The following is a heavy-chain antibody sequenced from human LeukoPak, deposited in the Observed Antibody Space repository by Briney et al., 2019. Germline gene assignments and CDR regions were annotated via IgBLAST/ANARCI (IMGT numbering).Heavy chain of an antibody. J-gene: IGHJ4*02. Sequence: PGGSLRLSCSASGFTFSSSWMHWVRQAPGKGLVWVSRINNDGDNRNYADSVKDRFTISRDNAKNALYLQMDNLRAEDAAVYYCARPQDGYNGFDCWGQGTLVTVSS. V-gene: IGHV3-74*01. CDR3: ARPQDGYNGFDC. CDR1: GFTFSSSW. D-gene: IGHD5-24*01. CDR2: INNDGDNR.